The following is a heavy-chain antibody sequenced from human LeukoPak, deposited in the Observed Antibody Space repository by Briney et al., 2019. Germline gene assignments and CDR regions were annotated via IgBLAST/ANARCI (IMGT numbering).Heavy chain of an antibody. J-gene: IGHJ5*02. D-gene: IGHD6-13*01. CDR2: IYYSGST. CDR1: GGSINSSSYY. CDR3: ARRFPGSWHSITETLLFDP. Sequence: SETLSLTCTVSGGSINSSSYYWGWIRQPPGKGLEWIGSIYYSGSTYYNPSLKSRVTISVDTSKNQFSLKLSSVTAADTAVYYCARRFPGSWHSITETLLFDPWGQGTLVTVSS. V-gene: IGHV4-39*01.